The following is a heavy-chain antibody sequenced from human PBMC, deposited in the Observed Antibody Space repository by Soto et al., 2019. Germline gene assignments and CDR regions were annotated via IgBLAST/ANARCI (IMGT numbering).Heavy chain of an antibody. CDR2: ISAYNGNT. CDR1: GYTFTSYG. D-gene: IGHD1-26*01. J-gene: IGHJ4*02. CDR3: ARDGMILRDDEDEVWADFDY. Sequence: QVQLVQSGAEVKKPGASVKVSCKASGYTFTSYGISWVRQAPGQGLEWMGWISAYNGNTNYAQKLQGRVTMTTDTSTSTAYMELRSLRSDDTAVYYCARDGMILRDDEDEVWADFDYWGQGTLVTVSS. V-gene: IGHV1-18*04.